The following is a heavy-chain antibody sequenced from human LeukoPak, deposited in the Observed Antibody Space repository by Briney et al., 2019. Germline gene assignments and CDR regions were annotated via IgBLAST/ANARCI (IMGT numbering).Heavy chain of an antibody. CDR2: ISSSSSTI. Sequence: GGSLRLSCAASGFTFSSYSMNWVRQAPGKGLEWVSYISSSSSTIYYADSVKGRFTISRDNAKNSLYLQMNSLRAEDTAVYYCAKSPFSCGYCYFDYWGQGTLVTVSS. V-gene: IGHV3-48*01. CDR3: AKSPFSCGYCYFDY. D-gene: IGHD3-22*01. J-gene: IGHJ4*02. CDR1: GFTFSSYS.